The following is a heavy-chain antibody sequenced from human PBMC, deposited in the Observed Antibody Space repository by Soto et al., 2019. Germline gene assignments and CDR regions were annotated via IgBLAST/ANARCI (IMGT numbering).Heavy chain of an antibody. J-gene: IGHJ6*02. Sequence: QVQLVQSGAEVKKPGASVKVSCKASGYTFTSYGISWVRQAPGQGLEWMGWISAYNGNTNYAQKLQGRVTMTTDTSTSTAYMELRSLRSDDTAVYYCARESLSRGWYYDILPGYDYYGMDVWAQGTTFTASS. D-gene: IGHD3-9*01. CDR2: ISAYNGNT. V-gene: IGHV1-18*04. CDR1: GYTFTSYG. CDR3: ARESLSRGWYYDILPGYDYYGMDV.